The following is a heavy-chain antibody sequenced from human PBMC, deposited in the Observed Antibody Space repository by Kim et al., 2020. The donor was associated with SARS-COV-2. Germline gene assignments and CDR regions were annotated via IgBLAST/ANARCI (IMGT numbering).Heavy chain of an antibody. CDR2: SK. V-gene: IGHV6-1*01. J-gene: IGHJ1*01. CDR3: ARQLGTYFQN. D-gene: IGHD3-16*01. Sequence: SKDYAVSVRRRLTINPDTSNNQVSLQLNSVTPEDTGVYYCARQLGTYFQNWGQGTLVTVSS.